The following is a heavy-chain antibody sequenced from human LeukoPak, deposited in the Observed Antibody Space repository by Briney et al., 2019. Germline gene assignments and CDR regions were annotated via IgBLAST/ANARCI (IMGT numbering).Heavy chain of an antibody. V-gene: IGHV1-69*04. Sequence: ASVKVSCKASGGTFSSYAISWVRQAPGQGLEWMGRIIPILGIANYAQKFQGRVTITADKSTSTAYMELSSLRSEDTAVYYCARAITMVRDNWFDPWGQGTLVTVSS. CDR2: IIPILGIA. D-gene: IGHD3-10*01. CDR3: ARAITMVRDNWFDP. CDR1: GGTFSSYA. J-gene: IGHJ5*02.